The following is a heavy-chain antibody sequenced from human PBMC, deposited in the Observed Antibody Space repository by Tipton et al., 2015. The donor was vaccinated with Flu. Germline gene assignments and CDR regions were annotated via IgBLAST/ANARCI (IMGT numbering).Heavy chain of an antibody. CDR2: AHRFGTT. CDR3: ARGGVSYTEYFQY. J-gene: IGHJ1*01. V-gene: IGHV4-38-2*02. CDR1: GDSVASDYY. Sequence: LRLSCSVSGDSVASDYYWGWIRQPPEKGLEWIGNAHRFGTTYYNPSLKSRVTMSVDTSKTQFSLKLSSPTAADTAVYYCARGGVSYTEYFQYWGQGTLVTVSS. D-gene: IGHD1-26*01.